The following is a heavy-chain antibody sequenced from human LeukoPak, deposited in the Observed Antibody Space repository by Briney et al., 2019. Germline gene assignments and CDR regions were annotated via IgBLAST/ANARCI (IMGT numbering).Heavy chain of an antibody. J-gene: IGHJ4*02. V-gene: IGHV3-7*04. Sequence: GGSLRLSCVASGFPFSSYWMTWVRQAPGKGLEWVANIKQDGSKKSYVDSVKGRFTISRDNAKDSLYLQMNSLRAEDTAIYYCTRVGYIDEGIDYWGQGTLVAVSS. CDR1: GFPFSSYW. CDR3: TRVGYIDEGIDY. CDR2: IKQDGSKK. D-gene: IGHD5-24*01.